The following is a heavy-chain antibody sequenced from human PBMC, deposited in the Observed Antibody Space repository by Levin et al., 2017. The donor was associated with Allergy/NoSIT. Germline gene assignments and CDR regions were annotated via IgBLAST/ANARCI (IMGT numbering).Heavy chain of an antibody. V-gene: IGHV5-51*01. CDR3: ARDGKTSLRVDAFDI. CDR2: IYPSDSDT. J-gene: IGHJ3*02. Sequence: KVSCKGSGYSFTSHWIGWVRQMPGKGLEWMGIIYPSDSDTRYSPSFQGQVTISADKSISTAYLQWSSLKAADTAIYYWARDGKTSLRVDAFDIWGQGTMVTVSS. CDR1: GYSFTSHW.